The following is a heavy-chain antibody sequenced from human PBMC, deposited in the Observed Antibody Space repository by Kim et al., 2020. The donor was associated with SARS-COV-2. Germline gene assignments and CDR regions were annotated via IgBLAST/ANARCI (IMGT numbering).Heavy chain of an antibody. CDR3: ARQRVGYAFDI. D-gene: IGHD2-2*01. CDR1: GGSISSSSYY. Sequence: SETLSLTCTVSGGSISSSSYYWGWIRQPPGKGLEWIGSIYYSGSTYYNPSLKSRVTISVDTSKNQFSLKLSSVTAADTAVYYCARQRVGYAFDIWGQGT. V-gene: IGHV4-39*01. CDR2: IYYSGST. J-gene: IGHJ3*02.